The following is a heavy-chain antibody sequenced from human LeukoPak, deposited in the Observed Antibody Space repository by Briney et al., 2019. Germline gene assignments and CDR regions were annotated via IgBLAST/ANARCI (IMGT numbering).Heavy chain of an antibody. D-gene: IGHD1/OR15-1a*01. Sequence: EASVKVSCKASGFTFTSSAVQWVRQARGQRLEWIGWIVVGSGNTNYAQKFQERVTMTRDTSTSTVYMELSSLRSEDTAVYYCARDGNTLSRGLFDPWGQGTLVTVSS. V-gene: IGHV1-58*01. J-gene: IGHJ5*02. CDR3: ARDGNTLSRGLFDP. CDR2: IVVGSGNT. CDR1: GFTFTSSA.